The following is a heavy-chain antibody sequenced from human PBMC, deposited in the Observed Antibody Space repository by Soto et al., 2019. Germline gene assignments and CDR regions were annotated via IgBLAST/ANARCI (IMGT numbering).Heavy chain of an antibody. CDR1: GFTVSSNY. V-gene: IGHV3-53*01. J-gene: IGHJ6*02. CDR2: IYSGGST. Sequence: GGSLRLSCAASGFTVSSNYMSWVRQAPGKGLEWVSVIYSGGSTYYADSVKGRFTISRDNSKNTLYLQMNSLRAEDTAVNYCARVSGSQGRYYYYGMDVWGQGTTVTVSS. CDR3: ARVSGSQGRYYYYGMDV. D-gene: IGHD1-26*01.